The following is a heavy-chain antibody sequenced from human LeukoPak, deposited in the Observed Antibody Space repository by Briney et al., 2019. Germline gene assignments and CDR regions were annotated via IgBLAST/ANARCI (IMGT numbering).Heavy chain of an antibody. Sequence: ASVKVSCKASGYTFTGYYMHWVRQAPGQGLEWMGWINPNSGGTNYAQKFQGRVTMTRDTSISTAYMELSRPRSDDTAVYYCARDWSDIVVVVAATGWFDPWGQGTLVTVSS. J-gene: IGHJ5*02. CDR3: ARDWSDIVVVVAATGWFDP. D-gene: IGHD2-15*01. V-gene: IGHV1-2*02. CDR2: INPNSGGT. CDR1: GYTFTGYY.